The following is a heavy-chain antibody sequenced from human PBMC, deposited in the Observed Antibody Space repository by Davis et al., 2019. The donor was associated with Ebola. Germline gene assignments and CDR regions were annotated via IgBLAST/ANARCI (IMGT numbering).Heavy chain of an antibody. D-gene: IGHD2-15*01. Sequence: MPSETLSLTCAVYGGSFSGYYWSWIRQPPGKGLEWIGEINHSGSTNYNPSLKSRVTISVDTSKNQFSLKLSSVTAADTAVYYCARDSSLGYCSGGSCYRGGFDYWGQGTLVTVSS. CDR3: ARDSSLGYCSGGSCYRGGFDY. V-gene: IGHV4-34*01. CDR2: INHSGST. J-gene: IGHJ4*02. CDR1: GGSFSGYY.